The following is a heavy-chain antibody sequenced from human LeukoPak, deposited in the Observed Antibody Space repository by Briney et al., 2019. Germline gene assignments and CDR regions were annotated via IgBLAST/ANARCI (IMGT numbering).Heavy chain of an antibody. J-gene: IGHJ4*02. CDR2: TSGSAGST. V-gene: IGHV3-23*01. Sequence: PGGSLRLSCAASGFTFSSYAMSWVRQAPGKGLEWVSATSGSAGSTYYADSVKGRFTISRDNSKNTLYLQMNSLRAEDTAVYYCAKNWVWDILTGSPDYWGQGTLVTVSS. CDR1: GFTFSSYA. D-gene: IGHD3-9*01. CDR3: AKNWVWDILTGSPDY.